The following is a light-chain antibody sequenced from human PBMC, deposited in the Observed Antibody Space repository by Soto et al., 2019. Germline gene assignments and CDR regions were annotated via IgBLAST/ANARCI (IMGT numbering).Light chain of an antibody. J-gene: IGLJ1*01. Sequence: QCLLTKPPSASRTPGQMVTISCTGSSSNIGSNTVNWYQQLPGTAPKLLIYSNNQRPSGVPDRFSGSKSGTSASLAISGLQSEDEADYYCAAWDDSHYVFGTGTKVTVL. CDR3: AAWDDSHYV. CDR1: SSNIGSNT. CDR2: SNN. V-gene: IGLV1-44*01.